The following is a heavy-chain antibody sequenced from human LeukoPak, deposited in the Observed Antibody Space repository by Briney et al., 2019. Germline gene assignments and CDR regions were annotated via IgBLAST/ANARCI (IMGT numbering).Heavy chain of an antibody. D-gene: IGHD3-10*01. CDR3: AREPVLLWFGEAHDAFDI. Sequence: GGSLRLSCAASGFTFSSYSMDWVRQAPGKGLEWVSSISSSSSYIYYADSVKGRFTISRDNAKNSLYLQMNSLRAEDTAVYYCAREPVLLWFGEAHDAFDIWGQGTMVTVSS. CDR1: GFTFSSYS. J-gene: IGHJ3*02. V-gene: IGHV3-21*01. CDR2: ISSSSSYI.